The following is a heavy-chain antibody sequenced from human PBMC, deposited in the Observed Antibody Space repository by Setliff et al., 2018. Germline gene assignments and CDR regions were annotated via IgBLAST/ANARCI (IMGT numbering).Heavy chain of an antibody. J-gene: IGHJ4*02. CDR2: IYTSWST. CDR1: GDSISSRPFY. Sequence: SETLSLTCTVSGDSISSRPFYWGWFRQPAGKEPEWIGQIYTSWSTIYNPSLKSRVTILLDTSKNQFSLTLTSVTAADTAVYYCARAPRYFDPTGSYFDFWGQGTLVTVSS. V-gene: IGHV4-61*09. D-gene: IGHD3-22*01. CDR3: ARAPRYFDPTGSYFDF.